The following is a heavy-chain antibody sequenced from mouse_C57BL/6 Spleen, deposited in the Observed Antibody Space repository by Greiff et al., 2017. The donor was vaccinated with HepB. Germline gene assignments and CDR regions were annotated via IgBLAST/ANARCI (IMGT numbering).Heavy chain of an antibody. CDR3: AKGLPSYDYDGGWYFDV. V-gene: IGHV2-4*01. CDR1: GFSLTSYG. J-gene: IGHJ1*03. Sequence: QVQLKESGPGLVQPSQSLSITCTVSGFSLTSYGVHWVRQPPGKGLEWLGVIWSGGSTDYNAAFISRLSISKDNSQSQVFFKMNSLQADDNAISYCAKGLPSYDYDGGWYFDVWGTGTTVTVSS. CDR2: IWSGGST. D-gene: IGHD2-4*01.